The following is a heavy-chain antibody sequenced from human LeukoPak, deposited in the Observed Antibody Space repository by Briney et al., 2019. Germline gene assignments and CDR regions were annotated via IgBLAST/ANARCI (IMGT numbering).Heavy chain of an antibody. J-gene: IGHJ5*02. D-gene: IGHD6-13*01. V-gene: IGHV1-18*01. CDR3: AREVGMDSSSWYSFGAVDNWFDP. CDR2: ISAYNGNT. CDR1: GYTFTSYG. Sequence: ASVKVSCKASGYTFTSYGISWVRQAPGQALEWMGWISAYNGNTNYAQKLQRRVTMTTDTSTSTAYMELRSLRSDDTAVYYCAREVGMDSSSWYSFGAVDNWFDPWGQGTLVTVSS.